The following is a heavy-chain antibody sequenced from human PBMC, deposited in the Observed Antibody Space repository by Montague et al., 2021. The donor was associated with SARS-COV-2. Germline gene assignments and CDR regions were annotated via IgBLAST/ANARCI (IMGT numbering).Heavy chain of an antibody. V-gene: IGHV3-23*01. Sequence: SLRRSCAASGFTFSTFAMSWVRQAPGKGLEWVSAISLSGGSTYXXXSXXXRFTISRDNSKNTLFLQMSSLRAEDTAVYYCAKGGVVVVAATDLDYWGQGTLVTVSS. CDR2: ISLSGGST. D-gene: IGHD2-15*01. J-gene: IGHJ4*02. CDR1: GFTFSTFA. CDR3: AKGGVVVVAATDLDY.